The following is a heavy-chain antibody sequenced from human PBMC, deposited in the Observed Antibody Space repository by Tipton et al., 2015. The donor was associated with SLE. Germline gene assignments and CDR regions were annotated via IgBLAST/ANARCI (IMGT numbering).Heavy chain of an antibody. Sequence: SLRLSCAASGFTFSSYEMNWVRQAPGKGLEWVSGISWNSGSIGYADSVKGRFTISRDNAKNSLYLQMNSLRAEDTALYYCAKDIGYYGSGSYTPSAFDIWGQGTLVTVSS. D-gene: IGHD3-10*01. CDR2: ISWNSGSI. CDR1: GFTFSSYE. J-gene: IGHJ4*02. V-gene: IGHV3-9*01. CDR3: AKDIGYYGSGSYTPSAFDI.